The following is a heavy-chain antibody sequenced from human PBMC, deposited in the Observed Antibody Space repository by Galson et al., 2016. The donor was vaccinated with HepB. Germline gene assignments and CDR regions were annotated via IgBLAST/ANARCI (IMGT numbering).Heavy chain of an antibody. CDR3: ATYLWLGDQTPRHSLDI. D-gene: IGHD3-10*01. Sequence: SLRLSCAASGFTFRNYGMTWVRQAPGKGLEWISYIRSSGAYATYADSVRGRFTISRDNAKNSLYLQMNSLRAEDTAVYYCATYLWLGDQTPRHSLDIWGQGTRVIVSS. J-gene: IGHJ3*02. CDR2: IRSSGAYA. V-gene: IGHV3-11*06. CDR1: GFTFRNYG.